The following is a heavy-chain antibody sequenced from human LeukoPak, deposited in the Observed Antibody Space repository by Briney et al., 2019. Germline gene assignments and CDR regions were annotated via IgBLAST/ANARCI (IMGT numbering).Heavy chain of an antibody. CDR3: ARVPYYYGSGSSDY. CDR2: ISSSSSTI. D-gene: IGHD3-10*01. J-gene: IGHJ4*02. V-gene: IGHV3-48*02. Sequence: GGSLRLSCAASGFTFSSYSMNWVRQAPGKGLEWASYISSSSSTIYYADSVKGRFTISRDNAKNSLYLQMNSLRDEDTAVYYCARVPYYYGSGSSDYWGQGTLVTVSS. CDR1: GFTFSSYS.